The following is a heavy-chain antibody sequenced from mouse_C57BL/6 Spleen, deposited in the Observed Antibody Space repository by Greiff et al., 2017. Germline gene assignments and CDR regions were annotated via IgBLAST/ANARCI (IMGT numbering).Heavy chain of an antibody. CDR2: ISSGGSYT. V-gene: IGHV5-6*02. D-gene: IGHD1-1*01. Sequence: DVKLVESGGDLVKPGGSLKLSCAASGFTFSSYGMSWVRQTPDKRLEWVATISSGGSYTYYPDSVKGRFTISRDNAKNTLYLQMSSLKSEDTAMYYCARQITTVVATGDAMDYWGQGTSVTVSS. CDR3: ARQITTVVATGDAMDY. CDR1: GFTFSSYG. J-gene: IGHJ4*01.